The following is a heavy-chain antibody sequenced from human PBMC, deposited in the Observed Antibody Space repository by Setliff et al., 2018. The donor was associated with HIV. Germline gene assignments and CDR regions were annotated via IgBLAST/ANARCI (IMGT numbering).Heavy chain of an antibody. V-gene: IGHV3-23*01. CDR3: ARVFPVVTAEDNRFDS. J-gene: IGHJ5*01. Sequence: GSLRLSCAASEFTFNIYAMSWVRQAPGKGLEWVSGISGSGATTNYADSVKGRFTISRDNSKNTLYLQLDSLRVEDTAVYYCARVFPVVTAEDNRFDSWGQGALVTVSS. D-gene: IGHD2-21*02. CDR2: ISGSGATT. CDR1: EFTFNIYA.